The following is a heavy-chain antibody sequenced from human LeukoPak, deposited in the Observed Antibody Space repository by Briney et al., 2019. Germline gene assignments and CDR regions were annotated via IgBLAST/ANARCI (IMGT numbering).Heavy chain of an antibody. V-gene: IGHV3-11*01. CDR3: ARVGRLQYGDYVAFDY. CDR1: GLTFTDYY. J-gene: IGHJ4*02. D-gene: IGHD4-17*01. Sequence: GVSLRLSCATSGLTFTDYYMTWIRQAPGKGLEWISYISVSGTTMYYADSVKGRFTLSRDNAKNSLYLQMNSLRADDTAVYYCARVGRLQYGDYVAFDYWGQGALVTVSS. CDR2: ISVSGTTM.